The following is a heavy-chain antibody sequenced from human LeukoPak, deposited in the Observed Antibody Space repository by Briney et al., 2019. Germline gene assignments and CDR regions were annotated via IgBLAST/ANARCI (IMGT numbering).Heavy chain of an antibody. CDR1: GFTFSSYS. J-gene: IGHJ4*02. CDR3: ARDKEYSSGWYCLDY. Sequence: PGGSLRLSCAASGFTFSSYSMNWVRQAPGKGLEWVSYISSSSSTIYYADSVKGRFTISRDNAKNSLYLQMNSLRAEDTAVYYCARDKEYSSGWYCLDYWGQGTLVTVSS. D-gene: IGHD6-19*01. CDR2: ISSSSSTI. V-gene: IGHV3-48*01.